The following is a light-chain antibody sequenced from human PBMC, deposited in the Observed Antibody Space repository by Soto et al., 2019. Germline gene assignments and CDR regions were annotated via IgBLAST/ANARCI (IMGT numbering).Light chain of an antibody. CDR1: QSVSSY. V-gene: IGKV3-11*01. CDR3: QQRSNWPPVYT. J-gene: IGKJ2*01. Sequence: EIVLTQSPATLSLSPGERATLSCRASQSVSSYLAWYQQKPGQAPRLLIYDASNRATGIPARFSGSGSGTDFTLTISSLEPEDFAVYYCQQRSNWPPVYTFGQGTKV. CDR2: DAS.